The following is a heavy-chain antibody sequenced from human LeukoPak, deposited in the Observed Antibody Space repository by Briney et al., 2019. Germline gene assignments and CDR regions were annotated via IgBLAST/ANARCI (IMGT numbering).Heavy chain of an antibody. Sequence: SETLSLTCTVSGGSISSSRHYWGWIRQPPGKGLEWIGSINYSGSTYYNPSLKSRVTISVDTSKNQFSLKLSSVTVADTAVYYCARHQYCTNDVCTAGGWFDPWGQGTLVTVSS. V-gene: IGHV4-39*01. D-gene: IGHD2-8*01. CDR3: ARHQYCTNDVCTAGGWFDP. CDR2: INYSGST. CDR1: GGSISSSRHY. J-gene: IGHJ5*02.